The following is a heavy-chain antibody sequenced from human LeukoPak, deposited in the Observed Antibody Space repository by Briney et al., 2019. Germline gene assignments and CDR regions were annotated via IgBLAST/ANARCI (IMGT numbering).Heavy chain of an antibody. CDR1: GGTFSSYA. Sequence: VASVKVSCKASGGTFSSYAISWVRQAPGQGLEWMGGIIPIFGTANYAQKFQGRVTITADESTSTAYMELSSLRSEDTAVYYCAKGRYGGNAHGFDPWGQGTLVTVSS. CDR3: AKGRYGGNAHGFDP. CDR2: IIPIFGTA. J-gene: IGHJ5*02. D-gene: IGHD4-23*01. V-gene: IGHV1-69*13.